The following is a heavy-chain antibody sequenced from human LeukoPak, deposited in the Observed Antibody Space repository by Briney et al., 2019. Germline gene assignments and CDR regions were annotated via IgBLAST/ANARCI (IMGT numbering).Heavy chain of an antibody. D-gene: IGHD6-19*01. V-gene: IGHV4-39*07. CDR2: IYYSGST. Sequence: SETLSLTCTVSGGSISSSSYYWGWIRQPPGKGLEWIGSIYYSGSTYYNPSLKSRVTISVDTSKNQFSLKLSSVTAADTAVYYCARGSSGWYGHYFDYWGQGTLVTVSS. CDR3: ARGSSGWYGHYFDY. J-gene: IGHJ4*02. CDR1: GGSISSSSYY.